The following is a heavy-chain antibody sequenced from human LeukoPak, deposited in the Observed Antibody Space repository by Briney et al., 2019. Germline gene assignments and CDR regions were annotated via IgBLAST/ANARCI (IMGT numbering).Heavy chain of an antibody. CDR1: GGTFSSYA. J-gene: IGHJ3*02. D-gene: IGHD2-2*01. CDR2: IIPIFGTA. CDR3: ATLDIVVVPAVAFDI. V-gene: IGHV1-69*13. Sequence: ASVKVSCKASGGTFSSYAISWARQAPGQGLEWMGGIIPIFGTANYAQKFQGRVTITADESTSTAYMELSSLRSEDTAVYYCATLDIVVVPAVAFDIWGQGTMVTVSS.